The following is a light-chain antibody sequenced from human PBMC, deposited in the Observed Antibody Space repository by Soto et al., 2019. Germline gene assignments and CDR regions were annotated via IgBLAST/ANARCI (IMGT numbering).Light chain of an antibody. J-gene: IGLJ2*01. CDR2: DVN. CDR3: TSLTTSTTMI. Sequence: QSVLTQPASVSGSPGQSITISCTGTSSDIGAYNFVSWYQQHPGKAPKLMLYDVNIRPSGVSNRFSGSKSGNTASLTISGLQAEDAADYYCTSLTTSTTMIFGGGTKVTVL. CDR1: SSDIGAYNF. V-gene: IGLV2-14*03.